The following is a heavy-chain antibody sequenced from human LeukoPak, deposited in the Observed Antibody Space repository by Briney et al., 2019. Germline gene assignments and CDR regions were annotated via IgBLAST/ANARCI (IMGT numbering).Heavy chain of an antibody. CDR2: ISGSGGST. V-gene: IGHV3-23*01. D-gene: IGHD2-2*01. CDR1: GFTFSSYA. CDR3: AKYPPGYCSSTSCSKDY. Sequence: GGSLRLSCAASGFTFSSYAMSWVRQAPGKGLEWVSAISGSGGSTYYADSVKGRFTISRDNSKNTLYLQMNSLRAEDTAVYYCAKYPPGYCSSTSCSKDYWGQGTLVTVSS. J-gene: IGHJ4*02.